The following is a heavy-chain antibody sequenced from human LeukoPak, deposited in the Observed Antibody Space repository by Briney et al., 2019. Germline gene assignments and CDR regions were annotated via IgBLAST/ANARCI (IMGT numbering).Heavy chain of an antibody. J-gene: IGHJ4*02. CDR2: ISGSGGDT. Sequence: GRSVRLPCAASGFIFTSYDMSWVRQASGKGLEWVSAISGSGGDTYNADSVKGRFTIARNNSKNTLYLQMNSLRAEETAVYDCANSLIGSGYGWAPFDYWGQGTLVTASS. CDR3: ANSLIGSGYGWAPFDY. D-gene: IGHD5-12*01. CDR1: GFIFTSYD. V-gene: IGHV3-23*01.